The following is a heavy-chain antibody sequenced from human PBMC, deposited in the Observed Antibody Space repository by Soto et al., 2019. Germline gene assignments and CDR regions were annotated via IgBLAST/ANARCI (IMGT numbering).Heavy chain of an antibody. CDR1: GFSFSSFA. CDR3: AMENSVQAWLHHFDH. CDR2: ISDDGASI. Sequence: PGGLLRLSFEAYGFSFSSFAMNWVRQAPGRGLEWVSYISDDGASIYYADSLKGRFTISRDNAKNSLSLQMNNLRAEDTAVYYCAMENSVQAWLHHFDHWCLGTLVTVSS. D-gene: IGHD5-18*01. V-gene: IGHV3-48*03. J-gene: IGHJ4*02.